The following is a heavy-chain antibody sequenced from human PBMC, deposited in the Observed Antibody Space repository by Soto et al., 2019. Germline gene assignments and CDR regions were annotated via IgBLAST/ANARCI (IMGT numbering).Heavy chain of an antibody. Sequence: QVQLVESGGGVVQPGRSLRLSCAASGFTFSSYGMHWVRQAPGKGLEWVAVISYDGSNKYYADSVKGRFTISRDNSKNTLYLQMNSLRAEDTAVYYCAKGGHVLGFLEWLVYFDYWGQGTLVTVSS. CDR2: ISYDGSNK. CDR1: GFTFSSYG. CDR3: AKGGHVLGFLEWLVYFDY. D-gene: IGHD3-3*01. J-gene: IGHJ4*02. V-gene: IGHV3-30*18.